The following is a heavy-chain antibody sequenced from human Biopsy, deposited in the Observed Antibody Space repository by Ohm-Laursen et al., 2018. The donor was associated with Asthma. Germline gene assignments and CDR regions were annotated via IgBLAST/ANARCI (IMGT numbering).Heavy chain of an antibody. CDR3: ARIPRRSGSYFVDY. D-gene: IGHD3-22*01. Sequence: TLSLTCTVSGDYIFSGGCCWNWIRKPLGKVLEWFGYIQHSGSSYFIPSLKSRVSFSRETSKHQFSLRLSSATAADSAMYYFARIPRRSGSYFVDYWGQGTLVTGSS. V-gene: IGHV4-31*03. CDR2: IQHSGSS. J-gene: IGHJ4*02. CDR1: GDYIFSGGCC.